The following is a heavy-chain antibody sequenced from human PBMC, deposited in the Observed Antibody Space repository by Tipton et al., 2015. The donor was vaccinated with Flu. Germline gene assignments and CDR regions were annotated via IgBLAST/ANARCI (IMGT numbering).Heavy chain of an antibody. CDR1: GFTFSSYG. CDR2: IWYDGSNK. V-gene: IGHV3-33*01. D-gene: IGHD6-19*01. Sequence: QVQLVQSGGGVVQPGRSLRLSCAASGFTFSSYGMHWVRQAPGKGLEWVAVIWYDGSNKYYADSVKGRFTISRDNSKNTLYLQMNSLRAEDTAVYYCARGVYSSGWYPFFDYWGQGTLVTVSS. CDR3: ARGVYSSGWYPFFDY. J-gene: IGHJ4*02.